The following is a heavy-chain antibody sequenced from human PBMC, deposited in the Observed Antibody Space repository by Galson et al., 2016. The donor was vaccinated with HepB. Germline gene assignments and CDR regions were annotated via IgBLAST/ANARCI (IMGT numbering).Heavy chain of an antibody. CDR2: TYYRSKWYD. V-gene: IGHV6-1*01. Sequence: CAISGDSVSSNSAAWNWIRQSPSRGLEWLGRTYYRSKWYDDYALSVKSRISINPDTSRNQFSLQLNSVTPEDTAVYYCARGASTVLPLARIFDSWGQGTLVTVSS. CDR1: GDSVSSNSAA. J-gene: IGHJ4*02. D-gene: IGHD1-1*01. CDR3: ARGASTVLPLARIFDS.